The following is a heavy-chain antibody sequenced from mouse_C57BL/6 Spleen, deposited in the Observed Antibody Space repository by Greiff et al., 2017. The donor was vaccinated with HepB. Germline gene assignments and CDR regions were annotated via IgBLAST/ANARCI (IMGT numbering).Heavy chain of an antibody. J-gene: IGHJ4*01. Sequence: QVQLQQSGAELVRPGASVTLSCKASGYTFTDYEMHWVQQTPVHGLAWIGAIDPETGGTAYNQKFKGKAILTADKSSSTAYMELRSLTSEDSAVYYCTRSWETGRRYAMDYWGQGTSVTVSS. CDR1: GYTFTDYE. CDR2: IDPETGGT. D-gene: IGHD4-1*01. V-gene: IGHV1-15*01. CDR3: TRSWETGRRYAMDY.